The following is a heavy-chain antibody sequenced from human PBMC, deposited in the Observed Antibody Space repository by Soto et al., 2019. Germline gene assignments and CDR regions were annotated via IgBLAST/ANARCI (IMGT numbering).Heavy chain of an antibody. J-gene: IGHJ4*02. V-gene: IGHV1-69*02. D-gene: IGHD4-17*01. CDR2: IIPILGIA. Sequence: ASVKVSCKASGGTFSSYTISWVRQAPGQGLEWMGRIIPILGIANYAQKFQGRVTITADKSTSTAYMELSSLRSEDTAVYYCARVSFNGDKSFDYWGQGTLVTVSS. CDR1: GGTFSSYT. CDR3: ARVSFNGDKSFDY.